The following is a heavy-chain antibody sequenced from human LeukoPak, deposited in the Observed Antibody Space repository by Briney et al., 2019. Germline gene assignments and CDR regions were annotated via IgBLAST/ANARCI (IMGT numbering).Heavy chain of an antibody. V-gene: IGHV1-8*01. J-gene: IGHJ5*02. Sequence: ASVKVSCKASGYTFTGYDINWVRQATGQGLEWMGWMNPNSGNTGYAQKFQGRVTMTRNTSISTAYMELSSLRSEDTAVYYCAREGIVLMVYAGGFDPWGQGTLVTVSS. CDR3: AREGIVLMVYAGGFDP. D-gene: IGHD2-8*01. CDR2: MNPNSGNT. CDR1: GYTFTGYD.